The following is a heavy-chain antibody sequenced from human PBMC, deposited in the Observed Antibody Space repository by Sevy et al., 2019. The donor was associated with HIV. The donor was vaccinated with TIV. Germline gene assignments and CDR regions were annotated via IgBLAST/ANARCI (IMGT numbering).Heavy chain of an antibody. CDR1: GFTFDNNA. J-gene: IGHJ6*02. D-gene: IGHD3-10*01. CDR2: ISGSGFST. V-gene: IGHV3-23*01. Sequence: GGSLRLSCAASGFTFDNNAMYWVRQAPGKGLEWVSVISGSGFSTNYAGSVKGRFTISRDISKSTLYLQMNSLRAEETAVYYCAKVYYYDSGTVIPRGMDVWGQGTTVTVSS. CDR3: AKVYYYDSGTVIPRGMDV.